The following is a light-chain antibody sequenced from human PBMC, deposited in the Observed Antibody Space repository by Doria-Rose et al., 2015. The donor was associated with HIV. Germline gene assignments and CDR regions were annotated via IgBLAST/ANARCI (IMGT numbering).Light chain of an antibody. CDR3: HQYGTSWT. J-gene: IGKJ1*01. CDR2: DGS. V-gene: IGKV3-20*01. CDR1: QSFSSTY. Sequence: EIVLTQSPGTLSLSPGERATFSCRASQSFSSTYLAWYQQKPGQAPSLLIYDGSTRATGIPDGFSASGSGTDFTLTINRLEPEDFALYYCHQYGTSWTFGQGTKVEI.